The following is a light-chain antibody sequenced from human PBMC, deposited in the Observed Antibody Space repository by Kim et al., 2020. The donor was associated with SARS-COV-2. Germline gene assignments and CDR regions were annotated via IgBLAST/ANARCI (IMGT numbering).Light chain of an antibody. J-gene: IGLJ2*01. CDR2: YDT. V-gene: IGLV3-21*04. Sequence: SYELTQPPSVSVAPGNTARITCDGNYIGSKSVHWYQQRPGQAPMLVISYDTDRPSGIPERFSGSNSGNTATLTITRVEAGDEADYYCQVWDRSSDHPGDFGGGTQLTVL. CDR1: YIGSKS. CDR3: QVWDRSSDHPGD.